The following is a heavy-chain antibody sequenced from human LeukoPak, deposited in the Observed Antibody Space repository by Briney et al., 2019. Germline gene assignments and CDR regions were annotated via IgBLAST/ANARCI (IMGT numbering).Heavy chain of an antibody. D-gene: IGHD4-17*01. Sequence: GGSLRLSCAASGFTVSSNYMRWVRQAPGKGLEWVSAIYSGGSTYYADSVKGRFTISRDNSKNTLYLQMNSLRAEDTAVYYCVRDLYGDHNKYYYYYYGMDVWGQGTTVTVPS. V-gene: IGHV3-53*01. CDR1: GFTVSSNY. CDR2: IYSGGST. CDR3: VRDLYGDHNKYYYYYYGMDV. J-gene: IGHJ6*02.